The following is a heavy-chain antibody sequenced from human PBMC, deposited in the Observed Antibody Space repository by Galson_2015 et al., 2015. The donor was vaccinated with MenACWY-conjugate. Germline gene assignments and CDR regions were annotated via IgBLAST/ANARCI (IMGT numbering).Heavy chain of an antibody. V-gene: IGHV1-18*04. D-gene: IGHD5-12*01. Sequence: SVKVSCKASGYTFTSYGISWGRQAPGQGLEWMGWFSAYNGNTNYAQKLQGRVTMTTDTSTSTAYMELRSLRSDDTAVYYCARCSGYDYPNYYGMDVWGQGTTVTVSS. CDR1: GYTFTSYG. CDR2: FSAYNGNT. CDR3: ARCSGYDYPNYYGMDV. J-gene: IGHJ6*02.